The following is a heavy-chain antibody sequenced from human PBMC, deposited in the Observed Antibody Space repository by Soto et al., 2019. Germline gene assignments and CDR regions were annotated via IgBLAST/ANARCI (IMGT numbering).Heavy chain of an antibody. CDR1: GYTFTGYY. CDR3: AKDPVSFSSGWYYFDY. Sequence: ASVKVSCKASGYTFTGYYMHWVRQAPGQGLEWMRWINPNSGGTNYAQKFQGWVTMTRDTSISTAYMELSRLRSDDTAVYYCAKDPVSFSSGWYYFDYWGQGTLVTVSS. CDR2: INPNSGGT. V-gene: IGHV1-2*04. J-gene: IGHJ4*02. D-gene: IGHD6-19*01.